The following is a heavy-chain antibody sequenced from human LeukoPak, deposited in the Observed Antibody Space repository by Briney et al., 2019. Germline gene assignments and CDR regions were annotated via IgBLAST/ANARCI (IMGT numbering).Heavy chain of an antibody. V-gene: IGHV4-34*01. D-gene: IGHD1-14*01. CDR3: ARDNRGYYYYMDV. J-gene: IGHJ6*03. Sequence: KASETLSLTCAVYGGSFSGYYWSWIRQPPGKGLEWIGEINHSGSTNYNPSLKSRVTISVDTSKNQFSLKLSSVTAADTAVYYCARDNRGYYYYMDVWGKGTTVTVSS. CDR1: GGSFSGYY. CDR2: INHSGST.